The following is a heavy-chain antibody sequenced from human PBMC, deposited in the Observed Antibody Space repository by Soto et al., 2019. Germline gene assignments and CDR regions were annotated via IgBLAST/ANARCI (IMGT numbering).Heavy chain of an antibody. Sequence: GGSLRLSCAASGFTLPSYAMTWVRQPPGKGLEWVSSMNGAATSTSYADSVKGRFTTSRDTSRNTLYLDMRILRPEDTAVYYCARGGADHYNYGLDVWGQGTTVTVSS. CDR3: ARGGADHYNYGLDV. CDR1: GFTLPSYA. J-gene: IGHJ6*02. CDR2: MNGAATST. V-gene: IGHV3-23*05. D-gene: IGHD3-10*01.